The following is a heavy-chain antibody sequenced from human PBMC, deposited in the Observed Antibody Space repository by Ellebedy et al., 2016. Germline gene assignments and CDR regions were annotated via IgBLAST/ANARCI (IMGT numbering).Heavy chain of an antibody. D-gene: IGHD4-17*01. J-gene: IGHJ4*02. CDR2: ISWNSGSI. CDR1: GFTLNNYA. Sequence: GGSLRLXXAASGFTLNNYAMSWVRQAPGKGLEWVSGISWNSGSIGYADSVKGRFTISRDNAKNSLYLQMNSLRAEDTAVYYCARDPDYGDSGAFFDYWGQGTLVTVSS. CDR3: ARDPDYGDSGAFFDY. V-gene: IGHV3-20*03.